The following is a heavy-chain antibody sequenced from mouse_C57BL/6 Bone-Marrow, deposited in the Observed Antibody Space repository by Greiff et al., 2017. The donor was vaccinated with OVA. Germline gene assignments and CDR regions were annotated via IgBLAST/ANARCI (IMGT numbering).Heavy chain of an antibody. J-gene: IGHJ2*01. CDR3: SYSNYEDY. D-gene: IGHD2-5*01. CDR2: IDPENGDT. V-gene: IGHV14-4*01. Sequence: VQLQQSGAELVRPGASVKLSCTASGFNIKDDYMHWVKQRPEQGLEWIGWIDPENGDTEYASKFQGKAPITADTSSNTAYLQLSSLTSEDTAVYYCSYSNYEDYWGQGTTLTVSS. CDR1: GFNIKDDY.